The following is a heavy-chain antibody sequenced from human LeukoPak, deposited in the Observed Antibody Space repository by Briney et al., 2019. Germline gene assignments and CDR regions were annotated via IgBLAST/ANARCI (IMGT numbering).Heavy chain of an antibody. CDR1: GYTFSTYG. D-gene: IGHD3-9*01. Sequence: ASVKVSCKASGYTFSTYGISWVRQAPGQGLEWMRWTSTNNGYTNYVQSLQGRVTMTADTSTSTAYMELRSLRSDDTAVYYCARVYNILTGYSTYYYYMDVWGKGTTVTVSS. J-gene: IGHJ6*03. CDR3: ARVYNILTGYSTYYYYMDV. V-gene: IGHV1-18*01. CDR2: TSTNNGYT.